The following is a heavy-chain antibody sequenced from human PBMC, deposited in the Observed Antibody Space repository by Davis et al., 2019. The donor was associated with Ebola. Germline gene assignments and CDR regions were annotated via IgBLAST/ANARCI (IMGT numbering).Heavy chain of an antibody. CDR3: ARGVEYSGYGGFRFDP. CDR2: INHSGST. J-gene: IGHJ5*02. Sequence: MPSETLSLTCAVYGGSFSGYYWSWIRQPPGKGLEWIGEINHSGSTDYNPSLKSRVTISVDTSKNKFSLKLTSVTAADTAVYYCARGVEYSGYGGFRFDPWGQGTLVTVSS. V-gene: IGHV4-34*01. D-gene: IGHD5-12*01. CDR1: GGSFSGYY.